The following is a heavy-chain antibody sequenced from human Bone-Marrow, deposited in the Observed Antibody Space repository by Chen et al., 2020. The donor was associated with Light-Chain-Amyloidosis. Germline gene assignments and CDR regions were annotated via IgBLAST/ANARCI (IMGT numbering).Heavy chain of an antibody. Sequence: QVQLVESGVGLVKPGGSLRLSCAAFGSTLSDSYMTWTRQAPGKGLEWVSYISSSSSTIYYADSVKGRFTISRDNAKNSLYLQMNSLGAEDTAVYYCARDFKAGYSSGRGYFDYWGQGTLVTVSS. J-gene: IGHJ4*02. D-gene: IGHD6-19*01. CDR3: ARDFKAGYSSGRGYFDY. V-gene: IGHV3-11*01. CDR2: ISSSSSTI. CDR1: GSTLSDSY.